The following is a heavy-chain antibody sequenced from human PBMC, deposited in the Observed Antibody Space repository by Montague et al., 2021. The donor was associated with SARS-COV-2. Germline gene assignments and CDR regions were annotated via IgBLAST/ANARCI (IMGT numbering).Heavy chain of an antibody. D-gene: IGHD2-8*02. V-gene: IGHV3-66*01. Sequence: SLRLSCAASGFSVSSTHMSWVRQAPGKGLEWVSSSHTGDSTYYADSVKGRFTFSRDISRNTVDLQMNGLRPEDTAAYYCARDKVSATTGGPGYYFDYWGQGVLVTVSS. CDR2: SHTGDST. J-gene: IGHJ4*02. CDR1: GFSVSSTH. CDR3: ARDKVSATTGGPGYYFDY.